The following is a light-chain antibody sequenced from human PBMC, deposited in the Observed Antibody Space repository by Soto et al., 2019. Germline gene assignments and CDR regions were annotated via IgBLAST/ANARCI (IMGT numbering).Light chain of an antibody. CDR3: AACDDSLSAVV. J-gene: IGLJ2*01. V-gene: IGLV1-47*01. Sequence: QSVLTQPPSASVTPGQRVTISCSGSSSNIGSNYVYWYQQLPGTAPKLLIYRNNQRPSGVPDRFSGSKSGTSASLAISGLRSEDEADYYCAACDDSLSAVVFGGGTQLTVL. CDR2: RNN. CDR1: SSNIGSNY.